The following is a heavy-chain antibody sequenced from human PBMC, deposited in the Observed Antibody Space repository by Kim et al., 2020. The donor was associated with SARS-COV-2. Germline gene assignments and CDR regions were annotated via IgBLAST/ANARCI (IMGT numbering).Heavy chain of an antibody. J-gene: IGHJ2*01. D-gene: IGHD5-12*01. CDR3: ARVVATNSNWYFDL. V-gene: IGHV1-3*01. CDR2: INAGNGNT. Sequence: ASVKVSCKASGYTFTSYAMHWVRQAPGQRLEWMGWINAGNGNTKYSQKFQGRVTITRVTSASTAYMELSSLRSEDTAVYYCARVVATNSNWYFDLWGRGTLVTVSS. CDR1: GYTFTSYA.